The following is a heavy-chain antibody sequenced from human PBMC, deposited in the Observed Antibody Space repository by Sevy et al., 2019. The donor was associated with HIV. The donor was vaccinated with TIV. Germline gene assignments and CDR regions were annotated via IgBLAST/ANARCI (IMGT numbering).Heavy chain of an antibody. V-gene: IGHV1-18*04. CDR2: IGVYNGNK. CDR1: GYTFTSYD. J-gene: IGHJ5*02. D-gene: IGHD3-22*01. CDR3: ARLSMIRGQFNWFDP. Sequence: ASVKVSCKASGYTFTSYDISWVRQAPGQGLEWMGWIGVYNGNKNYAQKFQGRVTLTTDTSTSTAYLDLRSLRSDDTAVYYCARLSMIRGQFNWFDPWGQGTLVTVSS.